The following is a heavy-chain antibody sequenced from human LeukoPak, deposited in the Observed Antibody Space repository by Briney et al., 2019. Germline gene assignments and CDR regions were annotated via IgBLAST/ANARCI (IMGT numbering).Heavy chain of an antibody. V-gene: IGHV4-61*02. CDR2: IYTSGST. Sequence: SQTLSLTCTVSGGSISSGSYYWSWIRQPAGKGLEWIGRIYTSGSTNYNPFLKSRVTISVDTSKNQFSLKLSSVTAADTAVYYCARDEDLGSGWYFSFDYWGQGTLVTVSS. D-gene: IGHD6-19*01. J-gene: IGHJ4*02. CDR3: ARDEDLGSGWYFSFDY. CDR1: GGSISSGSYY.